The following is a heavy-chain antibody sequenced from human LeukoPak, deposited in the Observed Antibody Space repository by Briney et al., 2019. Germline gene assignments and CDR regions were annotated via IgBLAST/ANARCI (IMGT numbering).Heavy chain of an antibody. V-gene: IGHV3-7*01. CDR2: IKQDGSEK. D-gene: IGHD3-3*01. J-gene: IGHJ4*02. Sequence: GGSLRLSCAASGLTFSSYEMNWVRQAPGKGLEWVANIKQDGSEKYYVDSVKGRFTISRDNAKNSLYLQMNSLRAEDTAVYYCARMHDFWSGYPHFDYWGQGTLVTVSS. CDR3: ARMHDFWSGYPHFDY. CDR1: GLTFSSYE.